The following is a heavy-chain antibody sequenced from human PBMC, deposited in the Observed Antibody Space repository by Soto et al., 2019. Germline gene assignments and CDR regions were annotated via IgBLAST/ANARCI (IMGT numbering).Heavy chain of an antibody. V-gene: IGHV1-18*01. Sequence: SVKVSCTASGYTFTSYGISWVRQAPGQGLEWMGWISAYNGNTNYAQKLQGRVTITTDTSTSTAYMALRSLRSDDTAVYYCARDYCSGGSCRYSGSDYWGQGTLVTVSS. CDR1: GYTFTSYG. J-gene: IGHJ4*02. CDR2: ISAYNGNT. CDR3: ARDYCSGGSCRYSGSDY. D-gene: IGHD2-15*01.